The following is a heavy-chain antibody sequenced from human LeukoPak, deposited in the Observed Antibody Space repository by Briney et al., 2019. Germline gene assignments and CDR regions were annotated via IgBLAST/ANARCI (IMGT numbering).Heavy chain of an antibody. CDR1: GYTFTTYG. V-gene: IGHV1-18*01. Sequence: VASPDVSCTASGYTFTTYGISWVRQAAGQRLEWMGWISAYNGNTNYAQKLQGRVTMTTDTSTSTAYMELRSLRSDDTAVYYCARDWTSYCSSTSCYPGELDYWGQGALVTVSS. CDR2: ISAYNGNT. D-gene: IGHD2-2*01. CDR3: ARDWTSYCSSTSCYPGELDY. J-gene: IGHJ4*02.